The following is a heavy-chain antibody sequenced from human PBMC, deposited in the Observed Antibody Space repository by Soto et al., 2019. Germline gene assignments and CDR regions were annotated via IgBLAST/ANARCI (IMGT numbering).Heavy chain of an antibody. D-gene: IGHD4-17*01. CDR1: GYTCTSYG. Sequence: ASVKVSCKASGYTCTSYGISWVRQAPGQGLEWMGWISAYNGNTNYAQKLQGRVTMTTDTSTSTAYMELRSLRSDDTAVYYCAREMDYGDSEYFQHWGQGTLVTVSS. J-gene: IGHJ1*01. CDR2: ISAYNGNT. CDR3: AREMDYGDSEYFQH. V-gene: IGHV1-18*01.